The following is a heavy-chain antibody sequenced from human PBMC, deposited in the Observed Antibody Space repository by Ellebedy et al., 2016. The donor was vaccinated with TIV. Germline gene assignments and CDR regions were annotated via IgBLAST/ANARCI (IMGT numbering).Heavy chain of an antibody. CDR2: ILYSGST. J-gene: IGHJ2*01. Sequence: MPSETLSLTCSVSGDSLSSGSYYWSWIRQPPGKGLEWIGYILYSGSTKYNPSLKSRVTISIDTSNNQFSLRLSSVTAADTAVYYCARAYSNAWYFDLWGRGTLVTVSS. V-gene: IGHV4-61*01. CDR1: GDSLSSGSYY. D-gene: IGHD2-15*01. CDR3: ARAYSNAWYFDL.